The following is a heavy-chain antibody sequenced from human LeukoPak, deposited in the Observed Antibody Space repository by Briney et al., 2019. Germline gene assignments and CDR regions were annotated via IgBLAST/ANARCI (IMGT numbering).Heavy chain of an antibody. CDR1: GYTFTSYG. CDR3: ARDRGWGSTYYFDY. V-gene: IGHV1-18*01. Sequence: GASVKVSCKASGYTFTSYGISWVRQAPGQGLEWMGWISAYNGNTNYAQKLQGRVTMTRDISTSTAYKELRSLRSDDTAVYYCARDRGWGSTYYFDYWGQGTLVTVSS. CDR2: ISAYNGNT. J-gene: IGHJ4*02. D-gene: IGHD7-27*01.